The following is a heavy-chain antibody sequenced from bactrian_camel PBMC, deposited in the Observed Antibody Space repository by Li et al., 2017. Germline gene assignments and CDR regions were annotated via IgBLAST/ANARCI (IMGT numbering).Heavy chain of an antibody. J-gene: IGHJ6*01. V-gene: IGHV3S31*01. D-gene: IGHD2*01. CDR2: ISGGSTT. CDR1: GFTFSTYA. Sequence: QLVESGGGLVQPGGSLRLSCAASGFTFSTYAMSWVRQAPGKGLEWVAGISGGSTTYYADSVKGRFTISRDNAKNTLYLQLNSLGNEDTAMYYCAGDRYLGSNVVVTSDFDYWGQGTQVTVS. CDR3: AGDRYLGSNVVVTSDFDY.